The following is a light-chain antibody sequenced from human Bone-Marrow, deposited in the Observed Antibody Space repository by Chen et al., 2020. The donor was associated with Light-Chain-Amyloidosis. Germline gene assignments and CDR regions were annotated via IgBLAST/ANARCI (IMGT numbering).Light chain of an antibody. CDR3: HVWDMSSDRPV. V-gene: IGLV3-21*02. CDR1: NIGSTS. J-gene: IGLJ3*02. Sequence: SYVLTQPSSVSVAPGQTATIACGGNNIGSTSVHWYQQTPGQAPLLVVYDDSDRPSGIPERLSGSNSGNTATLTISRVDSGDEAAYYCHVWDMSSDRPVFGGGTKLTVL. CDR2: DDS.